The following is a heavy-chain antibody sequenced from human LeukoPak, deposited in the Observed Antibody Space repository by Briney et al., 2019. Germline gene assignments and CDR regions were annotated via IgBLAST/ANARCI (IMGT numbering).Heavy chain of an antibody. Sequence: SETLSLTCAVYGGSFSGYYWSWIRQPPGKGLEWIGYIYYSGSTNYNPSLKSRVTISVDTSKNQFSLKLSSVTAADTAVYYCARVGGGPYYYYYYMDVWGKGTTVTVSS. D-gene: IGHD3-16*01. V-gene: IGHV4-59*01. CDR3: ARVGGGPYYYYYYMDV. CDR1: GGSFSGYY. J-gene: IGHJ6*03. CDR2: IYYSGST.